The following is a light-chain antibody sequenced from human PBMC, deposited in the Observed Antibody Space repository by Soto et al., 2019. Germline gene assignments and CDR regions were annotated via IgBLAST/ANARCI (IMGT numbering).Light chain of an antibody. Sequence: DIQMTQSPSTLSASVGDRVTITCRASQSISSWLAWYQQKPGKAPKLLIYKASSLESGVPSRFSGSGSGTEFTLTISSLQPDDFATYYCQQYKDYSPVCSFGQGTKVDSK. J-gene: IGKJ2*04. CDR2: KAS. V-gene: IGKV1-5*03. CDR1: QSISSW. CDR3: QQYKDYSPVCS.